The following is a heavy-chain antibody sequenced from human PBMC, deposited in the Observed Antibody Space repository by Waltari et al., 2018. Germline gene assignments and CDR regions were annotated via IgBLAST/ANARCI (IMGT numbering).Heavy chain of an antibody. CDR2: IYYSGST. CDR3: ARGYSGYDFWGYFDY. Sequence: QLQLQESGPGLVKPSETLSLTCTVSGGSISSSSYYWGWIRQPPGKGLEWIGSIYYSGSTYYNPSLKSRGTISVDTSKNQFSLKLSSVTAADTAVYYCARGYSGYDFWGYFDYWGQGTLVTVSS. V-gene: IGHV4-39*07. J-gene: IGHJ4*02. D-gene: IGHD5-12*01. CDR1: GGSISSSSYY.